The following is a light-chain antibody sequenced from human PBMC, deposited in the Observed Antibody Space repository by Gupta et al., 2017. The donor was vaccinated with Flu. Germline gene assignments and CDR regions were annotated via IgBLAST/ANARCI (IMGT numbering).Light chain of an antibody. Sequence: SPATLSLSPGERGTLSCRASQSVGSYLAWYQQKPGQAPRLLIYDASNRATGIPARFSGSGSGTDFTLTISSLEPEDFAVYYWQQRSNWLTFGGGTKVEIK. V-gene: IGKV3-11*01. J-gene: IGKJ4*01. CDR2: DAS. CDR1: QSVGSY. CDR3: QQRSNWLT.